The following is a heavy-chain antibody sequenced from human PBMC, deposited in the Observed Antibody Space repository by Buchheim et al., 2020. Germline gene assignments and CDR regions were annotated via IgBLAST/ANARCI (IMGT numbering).Heavy chain of an antibody. CDR1: GFIFSDYY. J-gene: IGHJ5*02. D-gene: IGHD1-7*01. V-gene: IGHV3-11*06. CDR3: ARDLTGTYWFDP. Sequence: QVQLVESGGGLVKPGGSLRLSCAASGFIFSDYYMSWIRRTPGKGLEWLASISTSSAYPYYADSVKGRFTISRDNAKKPLYLQMNSLRVEDSAIYYCARDLTGTYWFDPWGQGTL. CDR2: ISTSSAYP.